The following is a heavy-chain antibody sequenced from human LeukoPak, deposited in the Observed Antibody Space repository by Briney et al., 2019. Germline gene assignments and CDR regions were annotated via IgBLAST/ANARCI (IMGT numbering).Heavy chain of an antibody. D-gene: IGHD1-14*01. CDR2: IRWNSGSL. CDR3: AKGIAHTRTAGGIAFDI. Sequence: GGSLRLSCAASGFTFDDYAMHWVRQAPGKGLEWVSGIRWNSGSLGYADSVKGRFTISRDNAKNSLYLQMNSLRAEDTALYYCAKGIAHTRTAGGIAFDIWGQGTMVTVSS. V-gene: IGHV3-9*01. CDR1: GFTFDDYA. J-gene: IGHJ3*02.